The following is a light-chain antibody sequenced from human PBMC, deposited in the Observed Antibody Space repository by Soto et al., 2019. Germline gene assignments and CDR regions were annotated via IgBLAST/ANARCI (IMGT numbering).Light chain of an antibody. CDR1: NSDVGGYNY. V-gene: IGLV2-11*01. CDR3: CSSKDTYIVV. Sequence: QSVLTQPRSVSGSPGQSVTISCTGTNSDVGGYNYVSWYQQHPGKAPRLIIYDVSQRPSGVPDRFSGSKSGNTASLTISGLQAEDEAEYSCCSSKDTYIVVFGTGTKVTVL. CDR2: DVS. J-gene: IGLJ1*01.